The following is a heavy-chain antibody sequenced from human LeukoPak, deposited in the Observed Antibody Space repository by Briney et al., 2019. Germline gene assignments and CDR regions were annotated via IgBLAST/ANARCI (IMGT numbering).Heavy chain of an antibody. CDR1: GGSFSGYY. CDR2: INDSGST. Sequence: SETLSLTCAVYGGSFSGYYWRWIRQSPGKGLEWIGEINDSGSTNYDPSLKSRVTISVDTSKNQNSLKLTSVTAADTAVYYCARVAGDPIYYYYYMDVWGKGTTVTVSS. D-gene: IGHD7-27*01. V-gene: IGHV4-34*01. CDR3: ARVAGDPIYYYYYMDV. J-gene: IGHJ6*03.